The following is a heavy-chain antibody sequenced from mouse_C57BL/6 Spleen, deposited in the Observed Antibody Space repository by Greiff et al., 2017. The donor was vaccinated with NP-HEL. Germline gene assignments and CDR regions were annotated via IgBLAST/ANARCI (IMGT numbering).Heavy chain of an antibody. J-gene: IGHJ3*01. CDR2: IYPGDGDT. CDR3: AREGDYYGSSSWFAY. D-gene: IGHD1-1*01. V-gene: IGHV1-82*01. CDR1: GYAFSSSW. Sequence: VQLQESGPELVKPGASVKISCKASGYAFSSSWMNWVKQRPGKGLEWIGRIYPGDGDTNYNGKFKGKATLTADKSSSTAYMQLSSLTSEDSAVYFCAREGDYYGSSSWFAYWGQGTLVTVSA.